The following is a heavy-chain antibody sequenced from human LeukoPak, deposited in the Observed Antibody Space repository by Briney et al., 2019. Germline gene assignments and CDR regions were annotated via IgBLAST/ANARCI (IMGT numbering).Heavy chain of an antibody. D-gene: IGHD3-16*01. Sequence: PGGSLRLSCAASGFTFSGSAMHWVRQASGKGLEWVGRIRSKANSYATAYAASVKGRFTISRDDSKNTAYLQMNSLKTEDTAVYYCTSPRVADYDYYYYYMDVWGKGTTVTISS. CDR3: TSPRVADYDYYYYYMDV. V-gene: IGHV3-73*01. CDR2: IRSKANSYAT. J-gene: IGHJ6*03. CDR1: GFTFSGSA.